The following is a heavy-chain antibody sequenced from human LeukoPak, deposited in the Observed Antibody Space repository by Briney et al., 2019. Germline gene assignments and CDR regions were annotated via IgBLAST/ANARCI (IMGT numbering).Heavy chain of an antibody. D-gene: IGHD3-3*01. CDR2: IYTSGST. J-gene: IGHJ6*03. V-gene: IGHV4-61*02. Sequence: PSETLSLTCTVSGGSISSSIYYWSWIRQPAGKGLEWIGRIYTSGSTNYNPSLKSRVTMSVDTSKNQFSLKLSSVTAADTAVYYCAREGDFWSGYSPHDYMDVWGKGTTVTVSS. CDR1: GGSISSSIYY. CDR3: AREGDFWSGYSPHDYMDV.